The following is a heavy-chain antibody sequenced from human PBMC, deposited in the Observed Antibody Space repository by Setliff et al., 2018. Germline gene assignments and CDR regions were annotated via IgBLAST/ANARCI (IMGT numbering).Heavy chain of an antibody. D-gene: IGHD2-2*02. Sequence: ASVKVSCKASGYTFTSYDINWVRQAPGQGLEWMGWISAYNGNTNYAQKLQGRVTMTTDTSTSTAYMELSSLRSEDTAVYYCARASRGLVPAAIEGSYYYYGMDVWGQGTTVTVSS. V-gene: IGHV1-18*01. CDR2: ISAYNGNT. CDR1: GYTFTSYD. J-gene: IGHJ6*02. CDR3: ARASRGLVPAAIEGSYYYYGMDV.